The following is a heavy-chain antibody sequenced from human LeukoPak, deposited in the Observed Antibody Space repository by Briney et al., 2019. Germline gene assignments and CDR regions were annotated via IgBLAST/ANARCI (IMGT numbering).Heavy chain of an antibody. Sequence: GGSLRLSCAASGFTVSSIYMSWARHAPGKGLEWVSLLYSGGRTYYTDSAKGRFTISRDNSKNTLYLQMNSLRAEDTAVYYCARLDDGGDYFDYWGQGTLVTVSS. CDR1: GFTVSSIY. D-gene: IGHD1-1*01. CDR2: LYSGGRT. J-gene: IGHJ4*02. CDR3: ARLDDGGDYFDY. V-gene: IGHV3-53*01.